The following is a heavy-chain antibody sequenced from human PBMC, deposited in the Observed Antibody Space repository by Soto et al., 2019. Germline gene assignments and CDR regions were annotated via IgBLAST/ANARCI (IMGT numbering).Heavy chain of an antibody. V-gene: IGHV1-18*04. CDR1: GYTFTSYG. CDR3: ARPMGSGSYPDYYGMDV. CDR2: ISAYNGNT. D-gene: IGHD3-10*01. Sequence: GASVKVSCKASGYTFTSYGISWVRQAPGQGLEWMGWISAYNGNTNYAQKLQGRVTMTTDTSTSTAYMELRSLRSDDTAVYYCARPMGSGSYPDYYGMDVWGQGTTVTVSS. J-gene: IGHJ6*02.